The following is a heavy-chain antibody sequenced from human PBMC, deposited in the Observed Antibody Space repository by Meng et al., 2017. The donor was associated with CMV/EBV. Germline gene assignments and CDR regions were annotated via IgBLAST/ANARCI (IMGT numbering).Heavy chain of an antibody. V-gene: IGHV2-5*02. CDR1: GFSLSTSGVG. CDR3: AHRGSYGYHGY. CDR2: IYWDDDK. D-gene: IGHD5-18*01. J-gene: IGHJ4*02. Sequence: QTPLKESCPTPVKPTNTPPLPCTFSGFSLSTSGVGVGWIRQPPGKALEWLALIYWDDDKRYSPSLKSRLTITKDTSKNQVVLTMTNMDPVDTATYYCAHRGSYGYHGYWGQGTLVTVSS.